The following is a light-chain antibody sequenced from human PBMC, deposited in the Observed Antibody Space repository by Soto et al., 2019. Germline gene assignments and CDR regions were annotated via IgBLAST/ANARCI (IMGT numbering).Light chain of an antibody. CDR2: DAS. J-gene: IGKJ5*01. CDR3: QQYGSSPLT. V-gene: IGKV3-20*01. Sequence: EIVMTQSPATLSVSPWGRATLSCRASQSISDTLAWYQHKPGQAPRLLISDASNRATGIPARFSGSGSGTDFTLTIDRLEPEDFAVYYCQQYGSSPLTFGQGTRLEIK. CDR1: QSISDT.